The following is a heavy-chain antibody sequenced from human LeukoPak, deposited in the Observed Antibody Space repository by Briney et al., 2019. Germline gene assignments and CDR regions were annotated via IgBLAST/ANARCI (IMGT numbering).Heavy chain of an antibody. J-gene: IGHJ4*02. Sequence: GGSLRLSCAASGFTFDDYAMHWVRQAPGKGLEWVAFIRNDGSNKYYAESVQGRFTISRDNSKTTLYLQMNSLRAEDTAVYYCARGGRTPFDYWGQGTLVTVSS. D-gene: IGHD3-16*01. CDR1: GFTFDDYA. CDR2: IRNDGSNK. V-gene: IGHV3-30*02. CDR3: ARGGRTPFDY.